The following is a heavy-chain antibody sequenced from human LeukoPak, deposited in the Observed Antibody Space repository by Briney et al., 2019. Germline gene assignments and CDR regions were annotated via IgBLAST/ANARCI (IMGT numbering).Heavy chain of an antibody. CDR1: GFTFSSYA. D-gene: IGHD6-13*01. CDR2: ISGSGGSI. CDR3: AKDRSSSWYSDY. V-gene: IGHV3-23*01. J-gene: IGHJ4*02. Sequence: GGSLRLSCAASGFTFSSYAMSWVRQAPGKGLEWVSAISGSGGSIYYADSVKGRFTISRDNSKNTLYLQMNSLRAEDTAVYYCAKDRSSSWYSDYWGQGTLVTVSS.